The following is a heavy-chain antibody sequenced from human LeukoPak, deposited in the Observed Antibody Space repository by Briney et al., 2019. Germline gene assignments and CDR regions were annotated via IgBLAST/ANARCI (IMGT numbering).Heavy chain of an antibody. CDR2: IIPILGIA. V-gene: IGHV1-69*04. CDR3: ACYYDSSGYYYGGRAFDI. J-gene: IGHJ3*02. CDR1: GGTFSSYA. D-gene: IGHD3-22*01. Sequence: SVKASCKASGGTFSSYAISWVRQAPGQGLEWMGRIIPILGIANYAQKFQGRVTITADKSTSTAYMELSSLRSEDTAVYYCACYYDSSGYYYGGRAFDIWGQGTMVTVSS.